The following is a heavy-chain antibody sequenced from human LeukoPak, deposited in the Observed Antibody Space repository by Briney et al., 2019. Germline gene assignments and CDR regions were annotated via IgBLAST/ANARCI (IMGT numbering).Heavy chain of an antibody. D-gene: IGHD6-13*01. V-gene: IGHV1-2*02. J-gene: IGHJ5*02. CDR3: ARDIAAAGPYNWFDP. Sequence: ASVEVSCKASGYTFTGYYMHWVRQAPGQGLEWMGWINPNSGGTNYAQKFQGRVTMTRDTSISTAYMELSRLRSDDTAVYYCARDIAAAGPYNWFDPWGQGTLVTVSS. CDR2: INPNSGGT. CDR1: GYTFTGYY.